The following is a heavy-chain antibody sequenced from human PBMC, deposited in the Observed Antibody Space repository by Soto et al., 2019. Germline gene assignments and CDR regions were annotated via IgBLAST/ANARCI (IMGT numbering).Heavy chain of an antibody. CDR1: GVPISSTSYF. J-gene: IGHJ6*02. CDR2: TYIDGRI. V-gene: IGHV4-39*01. D-gene: IGHD6-13*01. Sequence: QVQLQESGPRLVKPSETVSLTCYVSGVPISSTSYFWAWIRQPPGKGLEWIGRTYIDGRISYNPSLESPLTIAVDTSKNHVALTMTSGAASDTALYYCARRGYGLDVWGQGTTVNVSS. CDR3: ARRGYGLDV.